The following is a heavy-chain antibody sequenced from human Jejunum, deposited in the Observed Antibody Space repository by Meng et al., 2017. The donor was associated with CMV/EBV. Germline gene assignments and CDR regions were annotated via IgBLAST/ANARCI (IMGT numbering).Heavy chain of an antibody. V-gene: IGHV3-53*01. D-gene: IGHD5-24*01. CDR2: IYSGGNT. CDR1: GLTVSTNY. CDR3: AKDPSREEA. Sequence: LVGAWVGWVRPGRSLRLSDAASGLTVSTNYMGLVRQARGKGLEWVSVIYSGGNTYYADSVKGRFTISRDNSKNTLYLQMNNLRADDTAVYYCAKDPSREEAWGQGTLVTVSS. J-gene: IGHJ5*02.